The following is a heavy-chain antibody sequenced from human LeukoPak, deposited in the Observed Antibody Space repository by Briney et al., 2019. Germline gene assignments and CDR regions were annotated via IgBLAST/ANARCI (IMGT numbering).Heavy chain of an antibody. Sequence: RPSETLSLTCTVSGGSISSYYWNWIRQPPGKGLEWIGYIYYSGSTNYNPSLKSRVTMSVDTSKNQFSLKLSSVTAADTAVYYCARVGYSGYDDRGSFDYWGQGTLVTVSS. V-gene: IGHV4-59*12. CDR1: GGSISSYY. CDR3: ARVGYSGYDDRGSFDY. CDR2: IYYSGST. D-gene: IGHD5-12*01. J-gene: IGHJ4*02.